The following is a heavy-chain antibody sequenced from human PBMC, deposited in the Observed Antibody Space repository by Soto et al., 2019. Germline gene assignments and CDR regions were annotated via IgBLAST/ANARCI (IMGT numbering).Heavy chain of an antibody. V-gene: IGHV1-69*13. CDR1: GGTFDNYA. J-gene: IGHJ6*02. CDR3: ARGLRTGNYGMDV. D-gene: IGHD2-15*01. Sequence: SVKVSCKASGGTFDNYAVSWVRQAPGQGLERMGGIIPMFETVNYAQRFQGRLTIAADESTSTAYMELTSLTSADTAIYFCARGLRTGNYGMDVWGQGTTVTVSS. CDR2: IIPMFETV.